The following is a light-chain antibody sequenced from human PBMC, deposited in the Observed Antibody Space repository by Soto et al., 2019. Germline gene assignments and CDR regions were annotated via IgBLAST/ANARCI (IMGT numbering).Light chain of an antibody. CDR3: QQYNNWGT. J-gene: IGKJ1*01. V-gene: IGKV3-15*01. CDR2: GAS. Sequence: EIVMTQSPATLSVSPGGRATLSCRASQSISDTLAWYQQKPGQAPRLLIYGASTRATGIPARFSGSGSGTEFTLIISSLQSEDSAVYYCQQYNNWGTFGQGTKVDIK. CDR1: QSISDT.